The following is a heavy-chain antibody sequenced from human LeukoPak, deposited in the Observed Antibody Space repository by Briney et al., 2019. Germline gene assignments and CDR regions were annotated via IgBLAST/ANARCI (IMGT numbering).Heavy chain of an antibody. Sequence: PGGSLILSCAASGFTFSSYEMNWVRQAPGKGLEWVSYISSSGSTIYYADSVKGRFTLSRDNAKNSLYLQMNSLRAEDTAVYYCARGTGYCLDPWGQGTLVTVSS. CDR1: GFTFSSYE. CDR3: ARGTGYCLDP. J-gene: IGHJ5*02. D-gene: IGHD7-27*01. V-gene: IGHV3-48*03. CDR2: ISSSGSTI.